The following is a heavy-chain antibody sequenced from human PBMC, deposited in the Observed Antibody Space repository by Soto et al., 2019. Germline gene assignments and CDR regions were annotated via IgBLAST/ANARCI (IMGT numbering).Heavy chain of an antibody. CDR2: ISSSSSTI. D-gene: IGHD4-17*01. Sequence: GGSLRLSCAASGFTFSSYSMNWVRQAPGKGLEWVSYISSSSSTIYYADSVKGRFTISRDNAKNSLYLQMNSLRAEDTAVYYCARYGDYQSSAFDIWGQGTMVTVSS. CDR3: ARYGDYQSSAFDI. J-gene: IGHJ3*02. CDR1: GFTFSSYS. V-gene: IGHV3-48*04.